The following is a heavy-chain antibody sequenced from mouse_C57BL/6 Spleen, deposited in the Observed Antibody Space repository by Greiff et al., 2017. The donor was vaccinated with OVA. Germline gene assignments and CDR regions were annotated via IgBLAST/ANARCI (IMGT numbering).Heavy chain of an antibody. CDR1: GYAFSSYW. Sequence: QVQLQQSGAELVKPGASVKISCKASGYAFSSYWMNWVKQRPGKGLEWIGQIYPGDGDTNYNGKFKGKATLTADKSSSTAYMQLSSLTSEDSAVYFCARLLNYDYFDYWGQGTTLTVSS. J-gene: IGHJ2*01. CDR2: IYPGDGDT. D-gene: IGHD2-1*01. V-gene: IGHV1-80*01. CDR3: ARLLNYDYFDY.